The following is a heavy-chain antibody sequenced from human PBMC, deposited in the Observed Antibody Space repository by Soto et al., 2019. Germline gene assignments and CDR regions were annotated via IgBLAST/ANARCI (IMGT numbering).Heavy chain of an antibody. CDR2: INPSGGST. CDR1: GYTFTSYY. Sequence: ASVNVSCKASGYTFTSYYMHWVRRAPGEGLEWMGIINPSGGSTSYAQKFQGRVTMTRDTSTSTVYMELSSLRSEDTAVYYCARTYYYDSSGYYWFDYWGQGTLVTVSS. J-gene: IGHJ4*01. D-gene: IGHD3-22*01. V-gene: IGHV1-46*01. CDR3: ARTYYYDSSGYYWFDY.